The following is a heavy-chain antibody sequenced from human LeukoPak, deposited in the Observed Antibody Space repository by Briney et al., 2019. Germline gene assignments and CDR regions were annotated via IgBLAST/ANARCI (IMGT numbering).Heavy chain of an antibody. CDR3: ARVRPGHYFDY. Sequence: GGSLRLSCTASGFTFSIYWMSWVRQAPGKGLEWVASIKEDGSEEHYVDSVKDRFTISRDNARNSVHVQMNSLRAEDTAVYFCARVRPGHYFDYWGQGALVTVSS. CDR1: GFTFSIYW. D-gene: IGHD6-6*01. J-gene: IGHJ4*02. CDR2: IKEDGSEE. V-gene: IGHV3-7*01.